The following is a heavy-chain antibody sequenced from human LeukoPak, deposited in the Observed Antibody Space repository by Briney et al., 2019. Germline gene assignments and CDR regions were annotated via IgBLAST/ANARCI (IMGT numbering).Heavy chain of an antibody. CDR3: ARDMGYCSSTSCYLYFQH. D-gene: IGHD2-2*01. V-gene: IGHV3-53*01. CDR1: GFTVSSNY. Sequence: GGSLRLSCAASGFTVSSNYMSWVRQAPGKGLEWVSVIYSGGSTYYADSVKGRLTISRDNSKNTLYLQMNSLRAEDTAVYYCARDMGYCSSTSCYLYFQHWGQGTLVTVSS. J-gene: IGHJ1*01. CDR2: IYSGGST.